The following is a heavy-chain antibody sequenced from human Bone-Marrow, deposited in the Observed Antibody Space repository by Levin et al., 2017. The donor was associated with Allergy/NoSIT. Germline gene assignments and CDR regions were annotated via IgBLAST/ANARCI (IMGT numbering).Heavy chain of an antibody. CDR2: TYYRSKWYN. D-gene: IGHD6-19*01. CDR1: GDSVSSNSAA. Sequence: SQTLSLTCAISGDSVSSNSAAWNWIRQSPSRGLEWLGRTYYRSKWYNDYAVSVKSRITINPDTSKNQFSLQLNSVTPEDTAVYYCARDTEVAVAGPSYWYFDRWGRGTLVTVSS. V-gene: IGHV6-1*01. J-gene: IGHJ2*01. CDR3: ARDTEVAVAGPSYWYFDR.